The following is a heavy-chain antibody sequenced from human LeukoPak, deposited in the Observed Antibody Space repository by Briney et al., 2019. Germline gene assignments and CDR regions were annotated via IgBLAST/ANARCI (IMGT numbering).Heavy chain of an antibody. J-gene: IGHJ4*02. CDR1: GASFSGYY. CDR3: ARGLIKGIAVAGTG. CDR2: INHSGST. V-gene: IGHV4-34*01. Sequence: SETLSLTCAVYGASFSGYYWSWIRQPPGKGLEWIGEINHSGSTNYNPSLKSRVTISVDTSKNQFSLKLRSVTAADTAVYYCARGLIKGIAVAGTGWGQGTLVTVSS. D-gene: IGHD6-19*01.